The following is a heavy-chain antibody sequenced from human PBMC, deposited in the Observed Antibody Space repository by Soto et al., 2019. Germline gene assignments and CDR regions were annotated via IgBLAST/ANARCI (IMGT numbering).Heavy chain of an antibody. CDR1: GYTFSAYG. V-gene: IGHV1-18*01. D-gene: IGHD5-18*01. J-gene: IGHJ6*02. CDR3: ARDGMTQLWVEGLNAMDV. Sequence: QIQLVQSGPEVTKPGASVKVSCQGTGYTFSAYGVSWVRQAPGQGLEWMGWISGYNGQTNYAQKFRGRVTFTTDTSTSTAYMEVRRLRSDDTAVYYCARDGMTQLWVEGLNAMDVWGQGPTVTVSS. CDR2: ISGYNGQT.